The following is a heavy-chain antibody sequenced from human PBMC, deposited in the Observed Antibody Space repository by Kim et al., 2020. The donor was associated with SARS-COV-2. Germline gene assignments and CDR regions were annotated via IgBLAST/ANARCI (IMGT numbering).Heavy chain of an antibody. J-gene: IGHJ4*02. CDR2: LYYSGST. V-gene: IGHV4-30-4*01. CDR3: ARFRQSVVPAAMYFDY. CDR1: GGSISSGDYY. Sequence: SETLSLTCTVSGGSISSGDYYWSWIRQPPGKGLEWIGYLYYSGSTYYNPSLKSRVTISVDTSKNQFSLKLSSVTAADTAVYYCARFRQSVVPAAMYFDYWGQGTLVTVSS. D-gene: IGHD2-2*01.